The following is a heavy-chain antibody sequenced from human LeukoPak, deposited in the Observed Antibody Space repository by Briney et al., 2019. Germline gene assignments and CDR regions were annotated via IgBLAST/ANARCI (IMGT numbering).Heavy chain of an antibody. D-gene: IGHD6-13*01. J-gene: IGHJ3*02. CDR2: MRSNGDRT. Sequence: GGSLRLSCAASGFTFSSYAMSWVRQAPGKGLEWVSAMRSNGDRTEYVDSVRGRFIISRDNSRNTLYLQMNSLRAEDTAVYYCAKSITAAGTYAFDIWGQGTVVTVSS. CDR1: GFTFSSYA. CDR3: AKSITAAGTYAFDI. V-gene: IGHV3-23*01.